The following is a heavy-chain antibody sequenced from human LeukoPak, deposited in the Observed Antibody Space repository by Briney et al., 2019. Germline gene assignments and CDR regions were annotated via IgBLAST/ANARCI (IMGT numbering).Heavy chain of an antibody. D-gene: IGHD2-21*02. J-gene: IGHJ4*02. CDR2: ISGGSSFT. V-gene: IGHV3-21*01. Sequence: PGGSLRLSCAASGFSFSGFSMNWVRQAPGKGLEWVSYISGGSSFTYYVDSVKGRFTISRDNSKNTLYLQMNSLRAEDTAVYYCARAHHCGGDCYIDYWGQGTLVTVSS. CDR3: ARAHHCGGDCYIDY. CDR1: GFSFSGFS.